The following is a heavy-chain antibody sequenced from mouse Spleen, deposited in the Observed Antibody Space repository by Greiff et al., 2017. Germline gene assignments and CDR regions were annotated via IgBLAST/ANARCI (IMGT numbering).Heavy chain of an antibody. Sequence: DVHLVESGGGLVQPGGSRKLSCAASGFTFSSFGMHWVRQAPEKGLEWVAYISSGSSTIYYADTVKGRFTISRDNPKNTLFLQMTSLRSEDTAMYYCARELRLLPDYWGQGTTLTVSS. CDR3: ARELRLLPDY. D-gene: IGHD1-2*01. J-gene: IGHJ2*01. CDR1: GFTFSSFG. CDR2: ISSGSSTI. V-gene: IGHV5-17*02.